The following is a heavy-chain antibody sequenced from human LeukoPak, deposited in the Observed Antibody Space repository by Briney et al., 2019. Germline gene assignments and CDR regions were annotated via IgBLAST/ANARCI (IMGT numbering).Heavy chain of an antibody. CDR3: ARGDGGYCSSTSCYYFDY. CDR1: GGSISSGGYY. CDR2: IYHSGST. J-gene: IGHJ4*02. Sequence: SETLSLTCTVSGGSISSGGYYWSWIRQPPGKGLEWIGYIYHSGSTYYNPSLKSRVTISVDRSKNQFSLKLSSVTAADTAVYYCARGDGGYCSSTSCYYFDYWGQGTLVTVSS. D-gene: IGHD2-2*01. V-gene: IGHV4-30-2*01.